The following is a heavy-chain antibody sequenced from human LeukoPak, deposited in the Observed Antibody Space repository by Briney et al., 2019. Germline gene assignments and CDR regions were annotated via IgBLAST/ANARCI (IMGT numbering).Heavy chain of an antibody. J-gene: IGHJ4*02. V-gene: IGHV4-59*08. CDR3: ARHIGQLANFDY. Sequence: SETLSLTCTVSGGSISSYYWSWIRQPPGKGLEWIGYIYYSGSTNYNPSLKSRVTISVDTSKNQFSLKLSSVTAAGTAVYYCARHIGQLANFDYWGQGTLVTVSS. CDR2: IYYSGST. D-gene: IGHD6-13*01. CDR1: GGSISSYY.